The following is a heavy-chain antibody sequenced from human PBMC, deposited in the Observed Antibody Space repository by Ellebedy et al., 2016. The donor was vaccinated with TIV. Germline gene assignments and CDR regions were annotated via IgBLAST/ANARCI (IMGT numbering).Heavy chain of an antibody. CDR3: ARVPYSGSFGFDY. V-gene: IGHV4-59*11. CDR1: GGSISSHY. D-gene: IGHD1-26*01. J-gene: IGHJ4*01. CDR2: IYYSGNP. Sequence: SETLSLTCTVSGGSISSHYWSWIRQPPGKGLEWIGYIYYSGNPNYNPSLKSRVTVSMDTSNNQFSLKLSSVTAADTAVYYCARVPYSGSFGFDYWGHGTLVTVSS.